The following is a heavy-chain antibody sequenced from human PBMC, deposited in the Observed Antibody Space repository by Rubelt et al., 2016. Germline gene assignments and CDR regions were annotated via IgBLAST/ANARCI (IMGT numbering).Heavy chain of an antibody. Sequence: GGGPKWVAVISHDGTSKAYADSVEGRFTVSRDSSKNTVYLQMNSLRLEDSAVYSCAREFYTSIKAGNLDNWGQGVLVTVSS. J-gene: IGHJ4*02. CDR3: AREFYTSIKAGNLDN. V-gene: IGHV3-30*17. CDR2: ISHDGTSK. D-gene: IGHD3-3*02.